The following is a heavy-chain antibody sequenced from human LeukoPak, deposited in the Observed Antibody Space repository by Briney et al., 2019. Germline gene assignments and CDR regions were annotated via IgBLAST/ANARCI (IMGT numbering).Heavy chain of an antibody. V-gene: IGHV3-11*01. CDR2: ISSSGRTI. CDR3: ARRIDT. J-gene: IGHJ3*02. CDR1: GFIFNDYY. Sequence: GGSLRLSCAASGFIFNDYYMTWIRQAPGKGLEWLSYISSSGRTIYYADSVKGRFTISRDNANNSLYLQMNSLKVDDTAVYYCARRIDTWGQGTRVTVSS.